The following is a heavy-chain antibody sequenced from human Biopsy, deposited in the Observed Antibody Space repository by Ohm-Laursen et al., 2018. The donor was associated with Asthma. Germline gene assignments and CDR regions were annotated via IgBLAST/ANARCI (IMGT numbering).Heavy chain of an antibody. CDR2: IKHDGSEK. J-gene: IGHJ1*01. D-gene: IGHD3-3*01. V-gene: IGHV3-7*01. CDR3: ARTFHFWSPYHAEHYQL. CDR1: GFTFSSYA. Sequence: SLRLSCAASGFTFSSYAMSWVRQVPGKGLEWVANIKHDGSEKNHVDSLKGRFTISRDNAKNSLYLQMNSRRAEDTAVYYCARTFHFWSPYHAEHYQLWGQGTLVTVSS.